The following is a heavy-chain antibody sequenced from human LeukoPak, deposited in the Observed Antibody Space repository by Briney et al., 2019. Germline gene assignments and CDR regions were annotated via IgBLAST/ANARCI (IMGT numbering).Heavy chain of an antibody. V-gene: IGHV5-51*01. CDR3: ARQDGYYDSSGCFDY. J-gene: IGHJ4*02. D-gene: IGHD3-22*01. CDR2: IYPGDSDT. Sequence: AGESLKISCKGSGCSFTSYWIGWVRQMPGKGLEWMGIIYPGDSDTRYSPSFQGQVTISADKSISTAYLQWSSLKASDTAMYYCARQDGYYDSSGCFDYWGQGTLVTVSS. CDR1: GCSFTSYW.